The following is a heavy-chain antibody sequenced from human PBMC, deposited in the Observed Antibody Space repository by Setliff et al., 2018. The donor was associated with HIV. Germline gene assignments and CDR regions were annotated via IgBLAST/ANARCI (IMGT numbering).Heavy chain of an antibody. Sequence: SGPTLVNPTQTFTLTCTFSGFSLSTSGVGVGWIRQPPGKALEWLALIYWNDDKRYSPSLKSRLTITKDTSKNQVVLTMTNMDPVDTATYYCAHRLSYYDTSGYYSYYFDYWGQGTLVTVSS. J-gene: IGHJ4*02. V-gene: IGHV2-5*01. CDR1: GFSLSTSGVG. CDR3: AHRLSYYDTSGYYSYYFDY. D-gene: IGHD3-22*01. CDR2: IYWNDDK.